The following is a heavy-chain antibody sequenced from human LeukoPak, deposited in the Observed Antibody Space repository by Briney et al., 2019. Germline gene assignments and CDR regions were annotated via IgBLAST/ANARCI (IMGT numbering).Heavy chain of an antibody. J-gene: IGHJ5*02. CDR1: GFTFSSYS. V-gene: IGHV3-48*01. D-gene: IGHD2/OR15-2a*01. Sequence: GGSLRLSCAASGFTFSSYSMNWVRQAPGKGLEWVSYISSSSSTIYYADSVKGRFTISRDNAKNSLYLQMNSLRAEDTAVYYCAPISIDNIFGWFDPWGQGTLVTVSS. CDR2: ISSSSSTI. CDR3: APISIDNIFGWFDP.